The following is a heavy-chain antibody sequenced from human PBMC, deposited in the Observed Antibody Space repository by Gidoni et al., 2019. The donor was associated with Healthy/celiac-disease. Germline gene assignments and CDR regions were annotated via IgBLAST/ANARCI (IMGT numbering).Heavy chain of an antibody. D-gene: IGHD6-19*01. CDR1: GFLFCSYS. V-gene: IGHV3-21*01. Sequence: EVQLVESGRRRVKPGGSLTLPWPACGFLFCSYSMNWVRQAPGKGLEWVSSISSSSSYIYYADSVKGRFTISRDNAKNSLYLQMNSLRAEDTAVYYCARAAVGGYSSGWSFSYWGQGTLVTVSS. J-gene: IGHJ4*02. CDR2: ISSSSSYI. CDR3: ARAAVGGYSSGWSFSY.